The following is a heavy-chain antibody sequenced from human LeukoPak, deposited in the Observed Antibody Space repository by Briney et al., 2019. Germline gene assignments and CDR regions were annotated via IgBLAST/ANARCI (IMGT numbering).Heavy chain of an antibody. CDR3: AKEGSQYASSWFDY. CDR2: ISHDGTVT. D-gene: IGHD6-13*01. CDR1: GFTFSSYG. Sequence: GGSLRLSCEASGFTFSSYGMQWVRQAPGMGPEWVSVISHDGTVTHYADSVKGRFTISRDSSTNTLYLQMNSLRTEDTAVYYCAKEGSQYASSWFDYWGQGTLVTVSS. J-gene: IGHJ4*02. V-gene: IGHV3-30*18.